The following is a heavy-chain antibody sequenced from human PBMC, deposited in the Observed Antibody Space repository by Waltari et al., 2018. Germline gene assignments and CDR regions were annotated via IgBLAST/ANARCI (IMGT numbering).Heavy chain of an antibody. Sequence: QVQLVQSGAEVKKPGSSVKVSCKASGGTFSSYAISWVRQAPGQGLEWMGGIIPILGIANYAQKFQGRVTITADESTSTAYMELSSLRSEDTAVYYCARGGYSSRDYYYYYMDVWGKGTTVTVSS. CDR2: IIPILGIA. CDR1: GGTFSSYA. J-gene: IGHJ6*03. CDR3: ARGGYSSRDYYYYYMDV. D-gene: IGHD6-13*01. V-gene: IGHV1-69*04.